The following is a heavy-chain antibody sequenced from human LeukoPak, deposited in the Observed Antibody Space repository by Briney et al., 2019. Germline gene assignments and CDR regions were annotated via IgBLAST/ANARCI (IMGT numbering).Heavy chain of an antibody. CDR3: ARGNWGSSIYYYYGMDV. V-gene: IGHV4-59*01. CDR1: GGSISSYY. Sequence: PSETLSLTCTVSGGSISSYYWSWIRQPPGKGLEWIGYIYYSGSTNYNPSLKSRVTISVDTSKNQFSLKLSSVTAADTAVYYCARGNWGSSIYYYYGMDVWGQGTTVTVSS. CDR2: IYYSGST. J-gene: IGHJ6*02. D-gene: IGHD3-16*01.